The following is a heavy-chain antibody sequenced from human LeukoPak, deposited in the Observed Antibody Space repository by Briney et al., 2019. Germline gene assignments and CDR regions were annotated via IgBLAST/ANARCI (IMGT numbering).Heavy chain of an antibody. D-gene: IGHD5-18*01. J-gene: IGHJ6*02. Sequence: PSETLSLTCTVSGGFITNYYWSWIRQPPGKGLEWIGYVYYSGTTNYNPSLESRVTISVDTSKNQFSLKLRSVTAADTAVYYCARHRDTAVVMEYYYDMDIWGQGTTVTVSS. CDR2: VYYSGTT. V-gene: IGHV4-59*08. CDR1: GGFITNYY. CDR3: ARHRDTAVVMEYYYDMDI.